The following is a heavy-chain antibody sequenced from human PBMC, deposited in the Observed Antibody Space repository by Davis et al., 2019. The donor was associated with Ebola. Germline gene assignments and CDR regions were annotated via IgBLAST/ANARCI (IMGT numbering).Heavy chain of an antibody. V-gene: IGHV3-15*01. CDR1: GFTFSNAW. Sequence: PGGSLRLSCAASGFTFSNAWMSWVRQAPGKGLEWVARIKSKTDGGTTDYAAPVKGRFTISRDDSKNTLYLQMNSLKTEDTAVYYCTTGGRTMVRGVPFDYWGQGTLVTVSS. CDR2: IKSKTDGGTT. CDR3: TTGGRTMVRGVPFDY. D-gene: IGHD3-10*01. J-gene: IGHJ4*02.